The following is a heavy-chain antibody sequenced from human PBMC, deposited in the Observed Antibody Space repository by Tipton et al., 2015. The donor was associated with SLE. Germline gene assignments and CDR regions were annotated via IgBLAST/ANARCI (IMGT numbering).Heavy chain of an antibody. V-gene: IGHV4-31*11. D-gene: IGHD3-16*02. CDR3: ARWKSFFYYMDV. Sequence: LRLSCAVSGGSINSGGYYWSWIRQHPGKGLEWIGYIYYSGSTYYNPSLKSRVSISMDTSKNQFSLKLSSVTAADTAVYYCARWKSFFYYMDVWGKGTTVTVSS. J-gene: IGHJ6*03. CDR1: GGSINSGGYY. CDR2: IYYSGST.